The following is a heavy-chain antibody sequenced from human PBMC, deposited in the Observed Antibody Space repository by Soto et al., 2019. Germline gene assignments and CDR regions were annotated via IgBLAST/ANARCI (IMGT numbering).Heavy chain of an antibody. V-gene: IGHV3-30*18. D-gene: IGHD6-19*01. CDR2: ISNAGSNK. CDR3: AKGARLSIAVAGMCDY. Sequence: GGSLRLSCAASGFTFSSYGMHWVRQAPGKGLEWVAVISNAGSNKYCADSVKGRFTISRDNSKNTLYLQMNSLRAEDTAVYYCAKGARLSIAVAGMCDYWGQGTLVTVSS. CDR1: GFTFSSYG. J-gene: IGHJ4*02.